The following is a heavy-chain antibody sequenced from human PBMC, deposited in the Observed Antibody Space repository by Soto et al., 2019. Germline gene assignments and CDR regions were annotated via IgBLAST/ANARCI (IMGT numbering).Heavy chain of an antibody. CDR2: ITSSSSYI. D-gene: IGHD6-19*01. V-gene: IGHV3-21*01. CDR1: GFTFTNST. Sequence: EVKLVESGGGLVKPGGSLRLSCATSGFTFTNSTMNWVRQAPGEGLEWVSSITSSSSYIYYADSVKGRFTISRDNAKNSLYLQMNSLRAEDTAVYYCARVRSGWCDYWGQGTLVTVSS. CDR3: ARVRSGWCDY. J-gene: IGHJ4*02.